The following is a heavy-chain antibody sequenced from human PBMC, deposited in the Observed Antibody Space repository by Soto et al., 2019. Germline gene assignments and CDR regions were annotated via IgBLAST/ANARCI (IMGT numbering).Heavy chain of an antibody. V-gene: IGHV3-7*04. CDR2: IKQDGSEK. Sequence: EVQLVESGGGLVQPGGTLRLSCAASGFTFSSYWMSWVRQAPGKGLEWVANIKQDGSEKYYVDSVKGRFTISRDNAKNSLYLQMNSLRAEDTAVYYCARGYSSSCLMPWGQGTLVTVSS. CDR1: GFTFSSYW. CDR3: ARGYSSSCLMP. J-gene: IGHJ5*02. D-gene: IGHD6-13*01.